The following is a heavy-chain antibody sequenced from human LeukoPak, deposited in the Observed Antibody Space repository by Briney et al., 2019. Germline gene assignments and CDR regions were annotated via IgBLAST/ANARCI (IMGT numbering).Heavy chain of an antibody. J-gene: IGHJ4*02. D-gene: IGHD3-10*01. CDR1: GFTFSDYY. V-gene: IGHV3-11*01. CDR2: ISSSGNTI. Sequence: PGGSLRLSCAASGFTFSDYYMSWIRQAPGKGLEWVSYISSSGNTIYYADSVKGRFTISRDNARNSLYLQMNSLRAEDTAVYYCARSRYYGSGYPPDSWGQGTLVTVSS. CDR3: ARSRYYGSGYPPDS.